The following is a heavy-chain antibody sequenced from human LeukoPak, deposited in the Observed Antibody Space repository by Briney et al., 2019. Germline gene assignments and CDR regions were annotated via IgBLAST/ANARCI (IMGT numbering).Heavy chain of an antibody. V-gene: IGHV1-3*04. J-gene: IGHJ4*02. D-gene: IGHD6-6*01. CDR2: VDTGNGNT. CDR1: GYTFTSNA. Sequence: ASVKVSCKASGYTFTSNAMHWVRQAPGQRPEWMGWVDTGNGNTKYSQKFQGRVTITRDTSASTAYMELSSLRSGDTAVYYCARDPLKYSSSPNRFDYWGQGTLVTVSS. CDR3: ARDPLKYSSSPNRFDY.